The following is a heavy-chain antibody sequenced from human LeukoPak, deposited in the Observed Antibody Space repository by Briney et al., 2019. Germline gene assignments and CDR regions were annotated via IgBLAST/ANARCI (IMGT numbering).Heavy chain of an antibody. CDR3: AREDGSGSYYIGMIDY. CDR2: ISSSSSYI. V-gene: IGHV3-21*01. Sequence: GGSLRLSCAASGFTFSSYSMNWVRQAPGKGLEWVPSISSSSSYIYYADSVKGQFAISRDNAKNSLYLQMNSLRAEDTAVYYCAREDGSGSYYIGMIDYWGQGTLVTVSS. D-gene: IGHD3-10*01. J-gene: IGHJ4*02. CDR1: GFTFSSYS.